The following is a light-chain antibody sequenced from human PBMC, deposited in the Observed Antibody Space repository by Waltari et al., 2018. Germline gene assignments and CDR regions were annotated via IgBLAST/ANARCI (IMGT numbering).Light chain of an antibody. J-gene: IGKJ1*01. Sequence: DIQMTQSPSSLSASVGDRVTIPCRACQGIENYLAWYQHKPGKVPKLLIYSAFTLQSGGPSRVSGSGSGTDFILTISSLQPEDVATYYCQKYNSAPRTFGQGTKVEIK. CDR3: QKYNSAPRT. V-gene: IGKV1-27*01. CDR1: QGIENY. CDR2: SAF.